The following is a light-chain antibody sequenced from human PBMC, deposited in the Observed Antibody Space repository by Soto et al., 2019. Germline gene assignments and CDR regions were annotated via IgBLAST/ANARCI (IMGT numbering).Light chain of an antibody. CDR3: AAWDDSLSGVV. CDR2: GNN. J-gene: IGLJ3*02. CDR1: SSNIGTNY. Sequence: QPVLTQPTSASGTPGQTVTISSSGSSSNIGTNYVSWYQQLPGTAPKLLIYGNNQRPSGVPDRFSGSRSGTSASLAISGLRSEDEADYYCAAWDDSLSGVVFGGGTKVTVL. V-gene: IGLV1-47*01.